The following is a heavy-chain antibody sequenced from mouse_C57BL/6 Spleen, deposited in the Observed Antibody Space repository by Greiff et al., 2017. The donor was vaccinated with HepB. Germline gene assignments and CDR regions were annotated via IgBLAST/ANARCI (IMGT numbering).Heavy chain of an antibody. Sequence: VKLQQPGAELVKPGASVKLSCKASGYTFTSYWMHWVKQRPGQGLEWIGMIHPNSGSTNYNEKFKSKATLTVDKSSSTAYMQLSSLTSEDSAVYYCARSPYYYGSSYNYFDYWGQGTTLTVSS. CDR2: IHPNSGST. CDR1: GYTFTSYW. J-gene: IGHJ2*01. D-gene: IGHD1-1*01. V-gene: IGHV1-64*01. CDR3: ARSPYYYGSSYNYFDY.